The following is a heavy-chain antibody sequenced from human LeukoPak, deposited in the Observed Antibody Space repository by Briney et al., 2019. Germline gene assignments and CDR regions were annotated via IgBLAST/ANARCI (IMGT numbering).Heavy chain of an antibody. V-gene: IGHV3-30*18. J-gene: IGHJ5*01. CDR3: AKAATYFYGSVTYDWFES. CDR2: ISFDGIDT. CDR1: GFTFSNYA. D-gene: IGHD3-10*01. Sequence: GGSLRLSCAASGFTFSNYAMHWVRQAPGKGLEWVAVISFDGIDTYYADSVRGRFTISRDNGKNTIYLQMNSLRVDDTAIYYCAKAATYFYGSVTYDWFESWGQGTLVTVSS.